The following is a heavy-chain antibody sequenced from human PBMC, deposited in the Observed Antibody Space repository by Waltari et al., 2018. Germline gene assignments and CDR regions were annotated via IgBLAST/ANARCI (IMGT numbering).Heavy chain of an antibody. CDR1: GFTFSAYR. V-gene: IGHV3-74*01. J-gene: IGHJ4*02. CDR2: INADGRAT. Sequence: EVQLVESGGGLVQHGGSLRLSCAASGFTFSAYRMHWVRHAPGKGLVWVSLINADGRATLYADSVKGRFTMSRDNAKDTLYLQMNSLRGEDTAVYYCAIQISGVVFWGQGTLVTVAS. D-gene: IGHD3-3*01. CDR3: AIQISGVVF.